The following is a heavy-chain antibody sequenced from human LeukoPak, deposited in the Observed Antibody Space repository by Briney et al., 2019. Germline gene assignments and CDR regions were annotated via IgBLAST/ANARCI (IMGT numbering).Heavy chain of an antibody. CDR1: GGTFSSYA. V-gene: IGHV1-69*05. Sequence: ASVKVSCKASGGTFSSYAISWVRRAPGQGLEWMGRVIPIFGTANYAQKFQGRVTITTDESTSTAYMELSSLRSEDTAVYYCARAGSCSGGSCYPPPFDYWGQGTLVTVSS. J-gene: IGHJ4*02. D-gene: IGHD2-15*01. CDR2: VIPIFGTA. CDR3: ARAGSCSGGSCYPPPFDY.